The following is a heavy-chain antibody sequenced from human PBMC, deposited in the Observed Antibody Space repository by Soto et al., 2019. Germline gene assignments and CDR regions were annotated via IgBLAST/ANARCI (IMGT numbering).Heavy chain of an antibody. Sequence: GGSLRLSCAASGFTFSSYAMSWVRQAPGKGLEWLSAISGSGGSTYYADSVKGRFTISRDNSKNTLYLQMNSLRAEDTAVYYCAKDRGYYYSSGYYDFHYCCHATLVTVSS. CDR1: GFTFSSYA. D-gene: IGHD3-22*01. J-gene: IGHJ4*01. CDR3: AKDRGYYYSSGYYDFHY. CDR2: ISGSGGST. V-gene: IGHV3-23*01.